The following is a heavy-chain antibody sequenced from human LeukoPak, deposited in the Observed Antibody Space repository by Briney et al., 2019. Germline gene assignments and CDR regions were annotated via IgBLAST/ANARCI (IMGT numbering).Heavy chain of an antibody. D-gene: IGHD6-19*01. V-gene: IGHV3-69-1*01. J-gene: IGHJ4*02. CDR3: ARLDYSSGWTYLDY. CDR2: LSSSGNA. Sequence: PGGSLRLSCAASGFSFSDHEMNWVRQAPGKGLEWVSYLSSSGNAYYADSVKGRFTISRDNSKNTLYLQMGSLRAEDMAVYYCARLDYSSGWTYLDYWGQGTLVTVSS. CDR1: GFSFSDHE.